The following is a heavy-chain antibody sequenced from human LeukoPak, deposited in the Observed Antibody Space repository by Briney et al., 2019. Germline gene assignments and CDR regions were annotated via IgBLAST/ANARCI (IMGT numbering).Heavy chain of an antibody. CDR1: GFTFSSYG. D-gene: IGHD2-2*01. CDR2: IRYDGSNK. V-gene: IGHV3-30*02. Sequence: GGSLRLSCAASGFTFSSYGVHWVRQAPGKGLEWVAFIRYDGSNKYYADSVKGRFTISRDNSENTLYLQMNSLRAEDTAVYYRAKDSLGYCSSTSCHPEYWGQGTLVTVSS. J-gene: IGHJ4*02. CDR3: AKDSLGYCSSTSCHPEY.